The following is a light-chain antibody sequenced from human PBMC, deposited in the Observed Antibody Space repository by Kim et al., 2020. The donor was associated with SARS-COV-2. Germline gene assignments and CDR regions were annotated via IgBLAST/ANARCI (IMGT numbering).Light chain of an antibody. CDR2: KDT. V-gene: IGLV3-25*03. Sequence: VSPGQTARITCSGDALPKQFAYWYQQKSGQAPVLLIYKDTERPSGIPERFSGSSSGTIVTLTISGVQAEDEADYYCQSADSSGTVVFGGGTKLTVL. J-gene: IGLJ2*01. CDR3: QSADSSGTVV. CDR1: ALPKQF.